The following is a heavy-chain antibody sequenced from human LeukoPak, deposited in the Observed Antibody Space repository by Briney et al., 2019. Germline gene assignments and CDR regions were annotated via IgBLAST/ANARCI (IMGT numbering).Heavy chain of an antibody. Sequence: QSGGSLRLSCAADGFTFRKHWMSWVRQAMGKGLECVAKIKEDGSEKHYVDSVKGRFTISRDNAKNSLYLQMNSLRAEDTALYYCAKEEAGDRKSPFDYWGQGTLVTVSS. CDR3: AKEEAGDRKSPFDY. CDR2: IKEDGSEK. J-gene: IGHJ4*02. D-gene: IGHD7-27*01. V-gene: IGHV3-7*03. CDR1: GFTFRKHW.